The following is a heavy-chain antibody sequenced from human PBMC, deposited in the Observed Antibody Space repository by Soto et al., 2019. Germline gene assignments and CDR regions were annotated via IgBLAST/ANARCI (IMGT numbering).Heavy chain of an antibody. Sequence: EVQLAESGGGLAQPGGSLRLSCAASGFTLSGYAMDWVRQAPGKGLEYVSGISSNGVGTYYANSVQGRFXXXXXXXXXXXXXXXXXXXPEDMAVYYCARRARPDFYYMDVWGKGTTVTVSS. CDR2: ISSNGVGT. J-gene: IGHJ6*03. CDR3: ARRARPDFYYMDV. CDR1: GFTLSGYA. V-gene: IGHV3-64*01. D-gene: IGHD3-10*01.